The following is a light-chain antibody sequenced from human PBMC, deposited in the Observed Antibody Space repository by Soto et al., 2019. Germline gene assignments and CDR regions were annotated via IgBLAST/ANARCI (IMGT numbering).Light chain of an antibody. Sequence: QSVLTQPPSVSGAPGQRVTISCTGSSSNIGAGYDVHWYQQLPGTVPKLLIYGNSNRPSGVPDRFSGSKSGTSASLAITGLRAEDGANYTSQSYESSLGVNVFGTGPK. V-gene: IGLV1-40*01. CDR1: SSNIGAGYD. J-gene: IGLJ1*01. CDR3: QSYESSLGVNV. CDR2: GNS.